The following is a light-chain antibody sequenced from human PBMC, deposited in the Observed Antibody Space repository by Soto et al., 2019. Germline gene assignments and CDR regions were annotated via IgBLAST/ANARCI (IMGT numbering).Light chain of an antibody. Sequence: EIVLTQPPGTLSLSPGERATLSCRASQSVSSSYLAWYQQKPGQAPRLLIYGASSRATGIPDRFSGSGSGTDFTLTISRLEPADFAVYYCQRYGSSRPWTFG. V-gene: IGKV3-20*01. CDR1: QSVSSSY. J-gene: IGKJ1*01. CDR3: QRYGSSRPWT. CDR2: GAS.